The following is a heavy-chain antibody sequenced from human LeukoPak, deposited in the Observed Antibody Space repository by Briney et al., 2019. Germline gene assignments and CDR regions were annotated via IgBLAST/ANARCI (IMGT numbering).Heavy chain of an antibody. CDR1: GASFNSDDQY. Sequence: PSETLSLTCTVSGASFNSDDQYWNWIRQSPGKGLEWIGSIHPSGMLYNNPSLESRVTISVDTSKNQFSLKLSSVTAADTAVYYCARLVIMFGGGDLMDVWGQGTTVTVSS. V-gene: IGHV4-39*01. CDR3: ARLVIMFGGGDLMDV. D-gene: IGHD3-16*01. J-gene: IGHJ6*02. CDR2: IHPSGML.